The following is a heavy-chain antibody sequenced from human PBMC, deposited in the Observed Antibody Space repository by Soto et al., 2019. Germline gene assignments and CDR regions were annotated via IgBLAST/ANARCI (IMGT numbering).Heavy chain of an antibody. V-gene: IGHV1-2*02. Sequence: ASVKVSCKASGYIFTGYYLHWVRQARGQVLEWMGWINTNSGVTNYAQNFQGRVTMTRDTSTTTAYMELSRLTSDDAAVYYCAREVSYYDTRGFDPWGQGTLVTVSS. D-gene: IGHD3-22*01. CDR3: AREVSYYDTRGFDP. CDR2: INTNSGVT. J-gene: IGHJ5*02. CDR1: GYIFTGYY.